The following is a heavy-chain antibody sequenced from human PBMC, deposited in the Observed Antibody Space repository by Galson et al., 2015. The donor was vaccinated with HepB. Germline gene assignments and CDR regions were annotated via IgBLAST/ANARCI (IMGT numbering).Heavy chain of an antibody. CDR2: ISSSSSYI. CDR3: ARAEARRDILTGYYRGGFGGHY. V-gene: IGHV3-21*01. CDR1: GFTFSSYS. D-gene: IGHD3-9*01. Sequence: SLRLSCAASGFTFSSYSMNWVRQAPGKGLEWVSSISSSSSYIYYADSVKGRFTISRDNAKNSLYLQMNSLRAEDTAVYYCARAEARRDILTGYYRGGFGGHYWGQGTLVTVSS. J-gene: IGHJ4*02.